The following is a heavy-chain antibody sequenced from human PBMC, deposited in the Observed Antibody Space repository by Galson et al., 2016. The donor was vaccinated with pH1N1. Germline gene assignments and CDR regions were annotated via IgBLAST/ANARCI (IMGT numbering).Heavy chain of an antibody. D-gene: IGHD3-16*01. Sequence: SVKVSCKASGYTFITYYMHWVRQAPGQGLEWMGIINPSDGATNYAQNFQGRLTMTRDTSTNTVYMELTSLRSEDTAVYYCVRDPEWGGLDYWGQGALVIVSS. CDR1: GYTFITYY. CDR3: VRDPEWGGLDY. V-gene: IGHV1-46*01. J-gene: IGHJ4*02. CDR2: INPSDGAT.